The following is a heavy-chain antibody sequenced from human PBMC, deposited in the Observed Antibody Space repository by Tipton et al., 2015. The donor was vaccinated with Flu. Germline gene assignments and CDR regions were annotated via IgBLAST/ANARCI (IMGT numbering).Heavy chain of an antibody. CDR2: INHSGST. J-gene: IGHJ4*02. CDR3: ARDWGWGFFDY. V-gene: IGHV4-34*01. CDR1: GGSFSGYY. D-gene: IGHD3-16*01. Sequence: TLSLTCAVYGGSFSGYYWSWIRQPPGKGLEWIGEINHSGSTNYNPSLKSRVTISVDTSKNQFSLKLSSVTAADTAVYYCARDWGWGFFDYWGQGTLVTVSS.